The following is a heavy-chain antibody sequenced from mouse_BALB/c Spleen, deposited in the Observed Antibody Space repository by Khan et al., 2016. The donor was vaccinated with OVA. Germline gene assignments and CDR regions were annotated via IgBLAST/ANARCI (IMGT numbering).Heavy chain of an antibody. J-gene: IGHJ4*01. CDR3: ARRNSLYAMDY. Sequence: VQLQQSGAELARPGASVKMSCKAYGYTFTSNTIHWIKQRPGQGLEWIGYINPTSIFTNYNQKFKDKATLTADKSSSTAYMQLSSLTSDDSALYYCARRNSLYAMDYWGQGTSVTVSS. V-gene: IGHV1-4*01. CDR2: INPTSIFT. CDR1: GYTFTSNT.